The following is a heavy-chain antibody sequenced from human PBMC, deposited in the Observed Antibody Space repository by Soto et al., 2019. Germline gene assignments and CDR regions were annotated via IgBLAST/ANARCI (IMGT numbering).Heavy chain of an antibody. Sequence: SETLSLTCTVSGSPISDNYWSWFRQAPGQGLEWIGYIYYSGSTNYNPSLKSRVTISVDTSKNQFSLKLSSVTAADTAVYYCARVWGYYFDYWGQGTLVTVSS. CDR2: IYYSGST. V-gene: IGHV4-59*01. D-gene: IGHD2-21*01. J-gene: IGHJ4*02. CDR1: GSPISDNY. CDR3: ARVWGYYFDY.